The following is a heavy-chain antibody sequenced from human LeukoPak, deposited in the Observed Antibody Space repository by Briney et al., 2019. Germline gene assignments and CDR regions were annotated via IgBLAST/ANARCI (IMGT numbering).Heavy chain of an antibody. J-gene: IGHJ4*02. Sequence: PSETLSLTCTVSGGSISSYYWSWIRQPPGKGLEWIGYIYYSGSTNYNPSLKSRVTISVDTSKNQFSLKLSSVTAADTAVYYCARDSTFAFSDYWGQGTLVTVSS. CDR3: ARDSTFAFSDY. D-gene: IGHD3-16*01. V-gene: IGHV4-59*01. CDR1: GGSISSYY. CDR2: IYYSGST.